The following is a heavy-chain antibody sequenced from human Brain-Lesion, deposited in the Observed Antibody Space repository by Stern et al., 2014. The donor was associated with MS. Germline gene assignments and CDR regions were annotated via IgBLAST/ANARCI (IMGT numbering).Heavy chain of an antibody. V-gene: IGHV3-33*01. Sequence: QVQLVQSGGGVVQPGRSLRLSCAASGFSFSSFAMHWVRQAPGKGLEWVAVIWYDGSNKYYADSVKGRFTISRDNAKNTAYLQMNSLRAEDTAVYYCATVFEYWGKGPRVPVPP. CDR1: GFSFSSFA. CDR3: ATVFEY. CDR2: IWYDGSNK. J-gene: IGHJ4*02.